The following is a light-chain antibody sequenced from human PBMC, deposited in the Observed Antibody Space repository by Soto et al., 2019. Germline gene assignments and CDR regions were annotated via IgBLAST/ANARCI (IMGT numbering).Light chain of an antibody. CDR1: QSISSY. CDR3: QQSYSTPQT. CDR2: AAS. J-gene: IGKJ2*01. V-gene: IGKV1-39*01. Sequence: DLQMTQSPSSLSASVGDRVTITCRASQSISSYLNWYQQKPGKAPKFLIYAASSLQSGVPSRFSGSGSGTDFTLTISSLQPEDFATYYCQQSYSTPQTFGQGTKLEIK.